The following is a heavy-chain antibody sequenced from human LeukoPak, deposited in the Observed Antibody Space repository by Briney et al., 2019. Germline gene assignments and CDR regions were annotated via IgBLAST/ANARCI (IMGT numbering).Heavy chain of an antibody. CDR1: GYSFTSYW. CDR2: IYPGDSDT. CDR3: ARQAYSSSWYGAFDI. Sequence: GESLKISCKGSGYSFTSYWIGWVRQMPGKGLEWMGIIYPGDSDTRHSPSFQGQVTISADKSISTAYLQWSSLKASDTAMYYCARQAYSSSWYGAFDIWGQGTMVTVSS. V-gene: IGHV5-51*01. D-gene: IGHD6-13*01. J-gene: IGHJ3*02.